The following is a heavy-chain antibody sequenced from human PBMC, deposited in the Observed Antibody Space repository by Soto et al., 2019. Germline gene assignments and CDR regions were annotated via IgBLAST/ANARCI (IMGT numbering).Heavy chain of an antibody. CDR3: ARAPSWWYFDL. V-gene: IGHV1-3*01. Sequence: ASVKVSCKASGYTFSTYAMHWVRQAPGQRLEWMGWINAGNGNTKYSQKFQGRVTITRDTSASTAYMELSSLRSEDTAVYYCARAPSWWYFDLWSRGTLVTVSS. J-gene: IGHJ2*01. CDR2: INAGNGNT. CDR1: GYTFSTYA.